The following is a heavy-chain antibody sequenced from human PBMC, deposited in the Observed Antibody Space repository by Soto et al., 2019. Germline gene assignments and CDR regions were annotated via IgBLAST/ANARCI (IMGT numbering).Heavy chain of an antibody. CDR3: ARRARITIFGVVTCFDY. CDR1: GFTFSSYS. CDR2: ISSSSSTI. Sequence: GGSLRLSCAASGFTFSSYSMNWVRQAPGKGLEWVSYISSSSSTIYYADSVKGRFTISRDNAKNSLYLQMNSLRDEDTAVYYCARRARITIFGVVTCFDYWGQGTLVTAPQ. D-gene: IGHD3-3*01. J-gene: IGHJ4*02. V-gene: IGHV3-48*02.